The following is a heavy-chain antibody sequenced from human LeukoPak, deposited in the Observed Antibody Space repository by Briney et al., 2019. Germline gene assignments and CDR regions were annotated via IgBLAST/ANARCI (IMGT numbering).Heavy chain of an antibody. V-gene: IGHV3-23*01. CDR3: AKGVYCSSTSCYLVSAFRS. Sequence: GGSLRLSCAASGFTFSDYGMHWVRQAPGKGLEWVSAISGSGGSTYYADSVKGRFTISRDNSKNTLYLQMNSLRAEDTAVYYCAKGVYCSSTSCYLVSAFRSWGQGTLVTVSS. CDR1: GFTFSDYG. CDR2: ISGSGGST. D-gene: IGHD2-2*01. J-gene: IGHJ4*02.